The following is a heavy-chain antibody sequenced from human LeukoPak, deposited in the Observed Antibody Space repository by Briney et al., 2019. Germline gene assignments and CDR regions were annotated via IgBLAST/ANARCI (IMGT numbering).Heavy chain of an antibody. CDR2: IQFDGNNK. CDR1: GFTFSSYA. J-gene: IGHJ6*04. Sequence: PGGSLRLSCAASGFTFSSYAMHWVRQAPGKGLEWVAFIQFDGNNKYYTDSVKGRFTTSRDNAKNSLYLQMNSLRAEDTAVYYCAELGITMIGGVWGKGTTVTISS. V-gene: IGHV3-30*02. CDR3: AELGITMIGGV. D-gene: IGHD3-10*02.